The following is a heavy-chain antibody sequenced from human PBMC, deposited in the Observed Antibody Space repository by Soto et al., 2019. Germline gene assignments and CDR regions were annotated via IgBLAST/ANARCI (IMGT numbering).Heavy chain of an antibody. V-gene: IGHV2-70*01. CDR2: IDWDDDK. Sequence: SGPTLVNPTQTLTLTCTFSGFSLSTSGMCVSWIRQPPGKALEWLALIDWDDDKYYSTSLKTRLTISKDTSKNQVVLTMTNMDPVDTATYYCARIRRGYSYGPREVYYYYYGMDVWGQGTTVTVSS. J-gene: IGHJ6*02. CDR3: ARIRRGYSYGPREVYYYYYGMDV. CDR1: GFSLSTSGMC. D-gene: IGHD5-18*01.